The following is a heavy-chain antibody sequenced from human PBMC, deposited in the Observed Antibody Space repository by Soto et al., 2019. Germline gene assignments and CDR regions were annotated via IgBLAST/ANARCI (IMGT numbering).Heavy chain of an antibody. CDR1: GGSFSCYY. J-gene: IGHJ6*02. CDR2: INHSGST. Sequence: SETLSLTCAVYGGSFSCYYWSWIRQPPGKGLEWIGEINHSGSTNYNPSLKSRVTISVDTSKNQFSLKLSSVTAADTAVYYCARVYYYDSSGYPTWAYYYYGMDVWGQGTTVTVS. D-gene: IGHD3-22*01. CDR3: ARVYYYDSSGYPTWAYYYYGMDV. V-gene: IGHV4-34*01.